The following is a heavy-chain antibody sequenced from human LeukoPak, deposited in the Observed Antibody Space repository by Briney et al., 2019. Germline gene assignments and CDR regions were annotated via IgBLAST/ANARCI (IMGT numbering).Heavy chain of an antibody. V-gene: IGHV3-9*03. Sequence: QPGRSLRLSCAASGFTFDDYAMHWVRQAPGKGLEWVSGISWNSGSIGYADSVKGRFTISRDNAKNSLYLQMNSLRAEDMALYYCAKESSSSPGIFFEAFDIWGQGTMVTVSS. D-gene: IGHD6-6*01. CDR2: ISWNSGSI. CDR1: GFTFDDYA. CDR3: AKESSSSPGIFFEAFDI. J-gene: IGHJ3*02.